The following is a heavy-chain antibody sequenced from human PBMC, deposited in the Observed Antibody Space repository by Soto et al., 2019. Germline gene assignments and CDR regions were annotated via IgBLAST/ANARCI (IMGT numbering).Heavy chain of an antibody. CDR2: ISSSSSYI. CDR3: ARDCLYDFRPLYYYGMDV. V-gene: IGHV3-21*01. J-gene: IGHJ6*02. CDR1: GFAFSSYS. D-gene: IGHD3-3*01. Sequence: GGSLRLSCAASGFAFSSYSMNWVRQAPGKGLEWVSSISSSSSYIYYADSVKGRFTISRDNAKNSLYLQMNSLRAEDTAVYYCARDCLYDFRPLYYYGMDVWGQGTTVTVSS.